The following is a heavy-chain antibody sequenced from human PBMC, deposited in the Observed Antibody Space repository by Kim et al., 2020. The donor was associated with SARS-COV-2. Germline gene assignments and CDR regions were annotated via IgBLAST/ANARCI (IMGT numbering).Heavy chain of an antibody. CDR3: ARVYSSSSGKASDY. V-gene: IGHV3-48*03. J-gene: IGHJ4*02. CDR2: ISSSGTTI. CDR1: GFTFTTYE. Sequence: GGPLRLSCASSGFTFTTYEMNWVRQAPGKGLEWVSYISSSGTTIYYADSVKGRFTISRDNAKNSLFLQMISLRAEDTAVYYCARVYSSSSGKASDYWGQGTLVTVSS. D-gene: IGHD6-6*01.